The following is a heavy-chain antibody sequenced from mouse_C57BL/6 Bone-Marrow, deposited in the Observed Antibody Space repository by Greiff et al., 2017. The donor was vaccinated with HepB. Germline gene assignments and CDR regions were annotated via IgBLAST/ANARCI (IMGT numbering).Heavy chain of an antibody. Sequence: EVKVVESGAELVRPGSSVKMSCKTSGYTFTSYGINWVKQRPGQGLEWIGYIYIGNGYTEYNEKFKGKATLTSDTSSSTAYMQRSSLTSEDSAIYFCARRMVNWYFDVWGTGTTVTVSS. CDR3: ARRMVNWYFDV. CDR1: GYTFTSYG. J-gene: IGHJ1*03. CDR2: IYIGNGYT. D-gene: IGHD2-3*01. V-gene: IGHV1-58*01.